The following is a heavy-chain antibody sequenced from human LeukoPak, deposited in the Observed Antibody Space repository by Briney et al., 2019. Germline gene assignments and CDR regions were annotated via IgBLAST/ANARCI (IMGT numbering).Heavy chain of an antibody. V-gene: IGHV3-23*01. D-gene: IGHD5-18*01. CDR3: AKIHSSPDY. J-gene: IGHJ4*02. Sequence: GGSLRLSCAASGFTFSNYALSWVRQAPGKGLEWVSVISSSGDSTFYADSVKGRFTISRDNSKNTLYLQMNNLRAEDTAVYYCAKIHSSPDYWGQGTLVTVSS. CDR1: GFTFSNYA. CDR2: ISSSGDST.